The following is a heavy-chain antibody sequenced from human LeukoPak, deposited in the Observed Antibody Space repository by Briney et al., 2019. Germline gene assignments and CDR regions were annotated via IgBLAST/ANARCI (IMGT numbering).Heavy chain of an antibody. V-gene: IGHV4-38-2*02. CDR2: IYHSGST. CDR3: ARASGVTGRFDP. J-gene: IGHJ5*02. Sequence: SETLSLTCTVSGYSISSGYYWGWIRQPPGKGLEWIGSIYHSGSTYYTPSLKSRVTISVDTSKNQFSLNLSSVTAADTAVYYCARASGVTGRFDPWGQGTLVTVSS. CDR1: GYSISSGYY. D-gene: IGHD5-18*01.